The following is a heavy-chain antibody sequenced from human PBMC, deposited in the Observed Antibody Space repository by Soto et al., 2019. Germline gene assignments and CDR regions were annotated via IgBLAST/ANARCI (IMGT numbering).Heavy chain of an antibody. J-gene: IGHJ6*02. D-gene: IGHD1-1*01. CDR3: ATESLTRGGTTTPPYYYYYGMDV. V-gene: IGHV1-24*01. CDR2: FDPEGGET. Sequence: GASVKVSCKVSGYTLTELSMHWVRQAPGKGLEWMGGFDPEGGETIYAQKFQGRVTMTEDTSTDTAYMELSSLRSEDTAVYYCATESLTRGGTTTPPYYYYYGMDVWGQGTTVTVS. CDR1: GYTLTELS.